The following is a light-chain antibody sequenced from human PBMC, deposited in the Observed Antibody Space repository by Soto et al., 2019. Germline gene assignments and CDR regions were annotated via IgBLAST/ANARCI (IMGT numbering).Light chain of an antibody. CDR3: QHYGWSPPWT. CDR2: GAS. Sequence: EIVLTQSPGTLSLSQGERATLSCRASQSVYNNFLAWYQQKPGQAPRLLLYGASKRVTGIPDRFSGRGSETDFTLTISRLDPEDFAVYYCQHYGWSPPWTFGQGTKVDI. V-gene: IGKV3-20*01. CDR1: QSVYNNF. J-gene: IGKJ1*01.